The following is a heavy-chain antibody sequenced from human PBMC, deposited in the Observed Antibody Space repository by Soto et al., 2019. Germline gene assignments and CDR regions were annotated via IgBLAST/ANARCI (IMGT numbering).Heavy chain of an antibody. J-gene: IGHJ6*03. CDR2: INAGNGNT. CDR1: GYTFTSYA. CDR3: ARGWVWTKKHYYYYMDV. Sequence: GASVKVSCKASGYTFTSYAMHWVRQAPGQRLEWMGWINAGNGNTKYSQKFQGRVTITRDTSASTAYMELSSLRSEDTAVYYCARGWVWTKKHYYYYMDVWGKGTTVTVSS. V-gene: IGHV1-3*01. D-gene: IGHD6-13*01.